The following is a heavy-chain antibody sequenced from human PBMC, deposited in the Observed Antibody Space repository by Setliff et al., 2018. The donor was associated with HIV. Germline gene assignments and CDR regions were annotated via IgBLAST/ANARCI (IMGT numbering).Heavy chain of an antibody. D-gene: IGHD6-19*01. CDR2: ISGSGDNT. CDR3: ARDHWVAGLDY. Sequence: LRLSCVASGFTFDSYGMNWVRQAPGKGLEWVSKISGSGDNTYYAESVKGRFTISRDTAKNSLYLQMNSLRVEDTAVYYCARDHWVAGLDYWGQGTLVTVSS. CDR1: GFTFDSYG. V-gene: IGHV3-21*01. J-gene: IGHJ4*02.